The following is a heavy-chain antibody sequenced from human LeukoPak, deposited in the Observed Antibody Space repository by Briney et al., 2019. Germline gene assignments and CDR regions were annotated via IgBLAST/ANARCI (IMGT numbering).Heavy chain of an antibody. D-gene: IGHD3-10*01. Sequence: GGSLRPSCAASGFTFRRYAMSWVRQAPGKGLEWVSAISGSGGSTYYADSVKGRFTISRDNSKNTLYLQMNSLRAEDTAVYYCAKDHDYHGSGYFDYWGQGTLVTVSS. CDR1: GFTFRRYA. V-gene: IGHV3-23*01. CDR2: ISGSGGST. CDR3: AKDHDYHGSGYFDY. J-gene: IGHJ4*02.